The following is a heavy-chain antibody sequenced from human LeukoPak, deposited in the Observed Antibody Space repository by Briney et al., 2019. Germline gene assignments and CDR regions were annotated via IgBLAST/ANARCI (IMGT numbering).Heavy chain of an antibody. V-gene: IGHV1-18*01. CDR1: GYTFTSYG. CDR2: ISAYNGNT. CDR3: ARSPYYDILTGYYSTSNWFDP. D-gene: IGHD3-9*01. J-gene: IGHJ5*02. Sequence: ASVKVSCKASGYTFTSYGISWVRQAPGQGLEWMGWISAYNGNTNYAQKLQGRVTMTTDTSTSTAYMELRSLRSDDTAVYYCARSPYYDILTGYYSTSNWFDPWGQGTLVTVSS.